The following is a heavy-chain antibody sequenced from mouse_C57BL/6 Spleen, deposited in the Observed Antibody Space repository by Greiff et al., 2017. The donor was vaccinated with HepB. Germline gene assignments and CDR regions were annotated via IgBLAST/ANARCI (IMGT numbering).Heavy chain of an antibody. CDR2: INYDGSST. CDR1: GFTFSDYY. CDR3: ARYDYDEGFAY. D-gene: IGHD2-4*01. Sequence: EVMLMESEGGLVQPGSSMKLSCTASGFTFSDYYMAWVRQVPEKGLEWVANINYDGSSTYYLDSLKSRFIISRDNAKNILYLQMSSLKSEDTATYYCARYDYDEGFAYWGQGTLVTVSA. J-gene: IGHJ3*01. V-gene: IGHV5-16*01.